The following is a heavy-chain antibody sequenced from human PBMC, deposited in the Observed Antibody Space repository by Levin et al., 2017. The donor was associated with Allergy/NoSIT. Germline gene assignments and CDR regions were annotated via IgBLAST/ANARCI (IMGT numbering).Heavy chain of an antibody. V-gene: IGHV4-39*01. J-gene: IGHJ4*02. CDR2: IHFSGIT. D-gene: IGHD3-10*01. CDR3: ARHNGGRGITTIRGVIGY. Sequence: PGGSLRLSCTVAGGSISSSSYYWGWIRRPPGRGLEWIGSIHFSGITYYNPSLKSRVTMSVDTSKKHFSLKLSSVTAADTAVYYCARHNGGRGITTIRGVIGYWGQGFLVTVSS. CDR1: GGSISSSSYY.